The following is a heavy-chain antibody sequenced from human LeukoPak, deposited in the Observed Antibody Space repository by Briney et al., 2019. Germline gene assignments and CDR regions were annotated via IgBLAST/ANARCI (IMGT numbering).Heavy chain of an antibody. CDR1: GDFLSSGDYY. V-gene: IGHV4-39*01. CDR2: IYYSGST. Sequence: SETLSLTCTVSGDFLSSGDYYWGWIRQSPGKGLTWIGSIYYSGSTLYNASFESRVTMSVDTSKNQFSLKLRSVTAADTAVYYCARPCQVTTCAKFEYWGQGILVTVSS. CDR3: ARPCQVTTCAKFEY. D-gene: IGHD4-17*01. J-gene: IGHJ4*02.